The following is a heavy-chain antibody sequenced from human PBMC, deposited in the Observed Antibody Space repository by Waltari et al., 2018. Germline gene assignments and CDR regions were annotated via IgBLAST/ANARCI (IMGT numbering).Heavy chain of an antibody. D-gene: IGHD2-15*01. V-gene: IGHV5-51*01. Sequence: EVQLVQSGAEVKKPGESLKISCKGSGYSFTSYWIGWVRQMPGKGLEWMGIIYPGDADTRYSPSFQGQGTISAEKSISTAYLQWSSLKASDTAMYYCARVADIVVVVAATPFDYWGQGTLVTVSS. CDR2: IYPGDADT. CDR1: GYSFTSYW. J-gene: IGHJ4*02. CDR3: ARVADIVVVVAATPFDY.